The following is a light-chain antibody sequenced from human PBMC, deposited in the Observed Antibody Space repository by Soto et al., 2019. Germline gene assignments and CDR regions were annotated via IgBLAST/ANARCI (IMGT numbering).Light chain of an antibody. CDR1: SSDVGAYNF. V-gene: IGLV2-14*01. CDR3: SSYTSSSTVL. Sequence: QSALTQPASVSGSPRQSITISCTGTSSDVGAYNFVSWYQQHPGKAPTLMIYDVSFRPSGVSNRFSGSKSGDTASLTISGLQAEDEADYYCSSYTSSSTVLFGGGTKLTVL. CDR2: DVS. J-gene: IGLJ2*01.